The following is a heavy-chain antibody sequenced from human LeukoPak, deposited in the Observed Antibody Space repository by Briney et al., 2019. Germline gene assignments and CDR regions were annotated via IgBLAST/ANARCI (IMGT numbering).Heavy chain of an antibody. Sequence: GASMKVSCKASGYTFTGYYMHWVRQAPGQGLEWMGWINPNSGGTNYAQKFQGRVTMTRDTSISTAYMELSRLRSDDTAVYYCARASTGGYYYGSGSQNFDYWGQGTLVTVSS. V-gene: IGHV1-2*02. CDR1: GYTFTGYY. CDR3: ARASTGGYYYGSGSQNFDY. CDR2: INPNSGGT. D-gene: IGHD3-10*01. J-gene: IGHJ4*02.